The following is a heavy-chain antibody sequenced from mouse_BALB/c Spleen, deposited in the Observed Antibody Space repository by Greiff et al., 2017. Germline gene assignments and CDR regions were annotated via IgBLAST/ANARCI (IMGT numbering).Heavy chain of an antibody. J-gene: IGHJ3*01. D-gene: IGHD2-2*01. Sequence: EVMLVESGGGLVKPGGSLKLSCAASGFTFSSYTMSWVRQTPEKRLEWVATISSGGGNTYYPDSVKGRFTISRDNAKNNLYLQMSSLRSEDTAMYYCARVYGSPFAYWGQGTLVTVSA. CDR3: ARVYGSPFAY. CDR2: ISSGGGNT. CDR1: GFTFSSYT. V-gene: IGHV5-9*03.